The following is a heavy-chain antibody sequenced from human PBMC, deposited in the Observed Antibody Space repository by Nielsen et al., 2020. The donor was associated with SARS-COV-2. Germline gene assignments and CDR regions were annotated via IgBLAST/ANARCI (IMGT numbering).Heavy chain of an antibody. J-gene: IGHJ4*02. CDR2: ISDTSSYI. V-gene: IGHV3-21*01. D-gene: IGHD3-3*01. Sequence: GGSLRLSCESSGFTFGSHSMTWVRQGPGKGLEYISTISDTSSYIYYADSVKGRFTISRDNAKNSLYLQMNSLRAEDTAVYYCVRDSSVVIWSGYPVDWGQGTLVTVSS. CDR3: VRDSSVVIWSGYPVD. CDR1: GFTFGSHS.